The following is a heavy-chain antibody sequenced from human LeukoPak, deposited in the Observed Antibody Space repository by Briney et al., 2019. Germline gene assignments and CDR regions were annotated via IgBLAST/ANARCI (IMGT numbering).Heavy chain of an antibody. V-gene: IGHV3-9*01. D-gene: IGHD1-26*01. CDR1: GFTFDDYA. Sequence: GRSLRLSCAASGFTFDDYAMHWVRQAPGKGLEWVSGISWNSGSIGYADSVKGRFTISRDNAKNSLYLQMNSLRAEDTALYYCAKTVGATMAYDYWGQGTLVTVSS. CDR2: ISWNSGSI. J-gene: IGHJ4*02. CDR3: AKTVGATMAYDY.